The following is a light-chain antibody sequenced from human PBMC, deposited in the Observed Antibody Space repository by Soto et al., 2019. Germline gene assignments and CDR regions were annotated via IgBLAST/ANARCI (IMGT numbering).Light chain of an antibody. Sequence: EIVLRQSPGPMSLSRGERDTVSCRARQSVSSYLAWYQQQPRQAPRLLIYGASTSATAIPARFSGSGSGTEFSPTNSSMQSEDFAVYYCQQYNNWPPWTFGQGTKVDIK. CDR3: QQYNNWPPWT. V-gene: IGKV3-15*01. CDR2: GAS. J-gene: IGKJ1*01. CDR1: QSVSSY.